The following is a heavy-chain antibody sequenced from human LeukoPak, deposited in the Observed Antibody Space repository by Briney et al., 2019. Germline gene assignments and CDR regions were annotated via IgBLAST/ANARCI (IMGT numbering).Heavy chain of an antibody. CDR2: FDRKNGDT. CDR3: ATGVYCATTTCPGYQHYYYFMDV. Sequence: RASVKVSCKVSGFTLADLSMHWVRQAPGKGLEWVGGFDRKNGDTTYAQRFRGRVTLTEDTSTGTAYMDLSSLSADDTAVYYCATGVYCATTTCPGYQHYYYFMDVWGKGTTVTVSS. D-gene: IGHD2-2*01. V-gene: IGHV1-24*01. J-gene: IGHJ6*03. CDR1: GFTLADLS.